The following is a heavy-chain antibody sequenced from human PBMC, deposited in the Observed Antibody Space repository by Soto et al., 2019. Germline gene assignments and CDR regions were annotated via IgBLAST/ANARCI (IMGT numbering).Heavy chain of an antibody. CDR2: IYSGGST. Sequence: GGSLRLSCAASGFTVSSNYMSWVRQAPGKGLEWVSVIYSGGSTYYADSVKGRFTISRDNSKNTLYLQMNSLRAEDTAVYYCARDGAAAVAEPYYYYGMDVWGQGTTVTVSS. J-gene: IGHJ6*02. V-gene: IGHV3-53*01. CDR3: ARDGAAAVAEPYYYYGMDV. CDR1: GFTVSSNY. D-gene: IGHD6-19*01.